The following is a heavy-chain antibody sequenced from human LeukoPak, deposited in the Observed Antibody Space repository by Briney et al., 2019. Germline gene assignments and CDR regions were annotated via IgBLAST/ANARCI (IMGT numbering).Heavy chain of an antibody. J-gene: IGHJ5*02. CDR2: ISHTGKFI. Sequence: PGGSLRLSCAASGFTLSSFHMNWVRQAPGKGLEWVSSISHTGKFIYYAASVQGRFTISRDNSKNTLYLQMNSLRAEDTAVYYCAKDLMLRSWGQGTLVTVSS. CDR3: AKDLMLRS. V-gene: IGHV3-21*04. D-gene: IGHD5-12*01. CDR1: GFTLSSFH.